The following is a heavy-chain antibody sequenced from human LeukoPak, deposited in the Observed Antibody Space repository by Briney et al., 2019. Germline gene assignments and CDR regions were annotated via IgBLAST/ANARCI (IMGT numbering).Heavy chain of an antibody. V-gene: IGHV3-33*01. CDR3: ARERSGIVGATLDY. J-gene: IGHJ4*02. CDR2: IWYDGSNT. D-gene: IGHD1-26*01. Sequence: GGSLRLSCAASGFTFSSYGMHWVRQAPGKGLEWVAVIWYDGSNTYYVDSVKGRFTISRDNSKNTLYLQMNSLRAEDTAVYYCARERSGIVGATLDYWGQGTMVTVSS. CDR1: GFTFSSYG.